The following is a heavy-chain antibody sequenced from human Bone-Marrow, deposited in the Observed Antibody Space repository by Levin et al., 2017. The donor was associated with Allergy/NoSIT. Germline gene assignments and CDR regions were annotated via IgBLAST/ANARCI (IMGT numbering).Heavy chain of an antibody. CDR2: ISYDGNNK. CDR1: GFTFSNYG. CDR3: AKVRRGLDAFDV. V-gene: IGHV3-30*18. J-gene: IGHJ3*01. D-gene: IGHD3/OR15-3a*01. Sequence: GGSLRLSCAASGFTFSNYGMHWVRQAPGKGLEWVALISYDGNNKYYADSVKGRLTISRDNSKDTIYLQMNNLRAEDTATYYCAKVRRGLDAFDVWGQGTMVTVSS.